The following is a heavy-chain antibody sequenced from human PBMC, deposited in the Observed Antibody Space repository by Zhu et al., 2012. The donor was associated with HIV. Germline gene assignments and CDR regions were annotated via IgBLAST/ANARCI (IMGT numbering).Heavy chain of an antibody. J-gene: IGHJ6*03. CDR3: ARDRRPPLVTYGSGSHYYYYYMDV. Sequence: QVQLQESGPGLVKPSETLSLTCTISGGSISSYYWSWIRQPPGKGLEWIGYIYYSGSTNYNPSLKSRVTISVDTSKNQFSLKLSSVTAADTAVYYCARDRRPPLVTYGSGSHYYYYYMDVVGQRDHGHRXL. D-gene: IGHD3-10*01. CDR2: IYYSGST. CDR1: GGSISSYY. V-gene: IGHV4-59*01.